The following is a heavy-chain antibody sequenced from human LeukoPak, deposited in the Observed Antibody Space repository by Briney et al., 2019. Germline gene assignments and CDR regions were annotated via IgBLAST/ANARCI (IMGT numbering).Heavy chain of an antibody. CDR2: IYYSGST. Sequence: SGTLSLTCTVSGGSISSYYWSWIRQPPGKGLEWIGHIYYSGSTNYNPSLKSRVTISVDTSKNQFSLKLSSVTAADTAVYYCARARYSSSWACDYWGQGTLVTVSS. CDR1: GGSISSYY. CDR3: ARARYSSSWACDY. V-gene: IGHV4-59*01. D-gene: IGHD6-13*01. J-gene: IGHJ4*02.